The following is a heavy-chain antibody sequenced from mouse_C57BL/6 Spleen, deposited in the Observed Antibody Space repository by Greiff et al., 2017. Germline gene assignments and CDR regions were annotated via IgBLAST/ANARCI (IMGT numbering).Heavy chain of an antibody. Sequence: QVQLKQPGAELVRPGSSVKLSCKASGYTFTSYWMDWVKQRPGQGLEWIGNIYPSDSETHYNQKFKDKATLTVDKSSSTAYMQLSSLTSEDSAVYYCARLDGYYDWYFDVWGTGTTVTVSS. D-gene: IGHD2-3*01. CDR3: ARLDGYYDWYFDV. CDR1: GYTFTSYW. CDR2: IYPSDSET. J-gene: IGHJ1*03. V-gene: IGHV1-61*01.